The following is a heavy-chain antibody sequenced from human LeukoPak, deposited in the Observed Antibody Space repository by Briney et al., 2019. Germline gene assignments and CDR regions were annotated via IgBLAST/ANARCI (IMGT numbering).Heavy chain of an antibody. J-gene: IGHJ5*02. CDR3: ARRRDGGIGNWLDP. CDR1: GFSFSTYW. CDR2: IYPGDSDT. D-gene: IGHD4-23*01. V-gene: IGHV5-51*01. Sequence: GESLKISCKGSGFSFSTYWIGWVRQMPGKGLEWMGIIYPGDSDTRYSPSFQGQVIISADKSTSTAYLQWRSLKASDTAIYYCARRRDGGIGNWLDPWGQGTLVTVSS.